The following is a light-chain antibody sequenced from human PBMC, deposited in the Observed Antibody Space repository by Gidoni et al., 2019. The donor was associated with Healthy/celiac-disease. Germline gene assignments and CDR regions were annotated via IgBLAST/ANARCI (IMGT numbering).Light chain of an antibody. CDR2: WAS. V-gene: IGKV4-1*01. J-gene: IGKJ2*01. CDR1: QSLLVSSNNKNY. CDR3: QQYYGTPRT. Sequence: DIVMTQSPDSLAVSLGERATINCKSSQSLLVSSNNKNYLAWYQQKPGQPPKLLIHWASTRESGVPDRFSGSGSGTDFTLTISSLQAEDVALYYCQQYYGTPRTFXQXTKLEIK.